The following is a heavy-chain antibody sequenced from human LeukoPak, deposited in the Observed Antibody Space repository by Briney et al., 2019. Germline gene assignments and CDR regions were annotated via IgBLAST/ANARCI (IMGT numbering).Heavy chain of an antibody. J-gene: IGHJ4*02. D-gene: IGHD3-10*01. Sequence: GGSLRLSCAASGFTLSSYGMHWVRQAPGKGLEWVAVISYDGSNKYYADSVKGRFTISRDNSKNTLYLQMNSLRAEDTAVYYCAKDHRLLWFGELDSASADFDYWGQGTLVTVSS. CDR2: ISYDGSNK. V-gene: IGHV3-30*18. CDR1: GFTLSSYG. CDR3: AKDHRLLWFGELDSASADFDY.